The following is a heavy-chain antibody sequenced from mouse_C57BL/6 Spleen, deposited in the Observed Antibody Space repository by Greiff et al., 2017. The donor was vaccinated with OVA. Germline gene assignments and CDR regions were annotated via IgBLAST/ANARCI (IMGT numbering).Heavy chain of an antibody. Sequence: EVQLQQSGPELVKPGASVKISCKASGYTFTDYYMNWVKQSHGKSLEWIGDINPNNGGTSYNQKFKGKATLTVDKSSSTAYMELRSLTSEDSAVYYCAREGETKEFAYWGQGTLVTVSA. CDR1: GYTFTDYY. CDR2: INPNNGGT. V-gene: IGHV1-26*01. J-gene: IGHJ3*01. CDR3: AREGETKEFAY.